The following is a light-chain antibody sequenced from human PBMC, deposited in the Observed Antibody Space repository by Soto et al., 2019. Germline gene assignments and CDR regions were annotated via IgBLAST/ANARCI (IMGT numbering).Light chain of an antibody. V-gene: IGKV3-20*01. J-gene: IGKJ1*01. CDR1: QSVDSTF. CDR2: GAS. CDR3: QQYMSSVT. Sequence: EVVLTQSPGSLSLSPGQRATLSCRASQSVDSTFFAWYQKKPGQAPRLLIYGASKRATGIPDRFSGSGSGQDFTLIISCLEREDFAVYYFQQYMSSVTFGQGTKVEIK.